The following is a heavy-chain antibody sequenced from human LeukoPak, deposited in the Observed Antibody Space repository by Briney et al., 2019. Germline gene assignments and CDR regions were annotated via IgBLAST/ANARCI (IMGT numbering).Heavy chain of an antibody. J-gene: IGHJ4*02. V-gene: IGHV1-69*05. Sequence: GASVKVSCKASGGTFSSYAISWVRQAPGQGLEWMGGIIPIFGTANYAQKSQGRVTITTDESTSTAYMELSSLRSEDTAVYYCARLDFMNYYDSSGYYYWGQGTLVTVSS. CDR1: GGTFSSYA. CDR3: ARLDFMNYYDSSGYYY. D-gene: IGHD3-22*01. CDR2: IIPIFGTA.